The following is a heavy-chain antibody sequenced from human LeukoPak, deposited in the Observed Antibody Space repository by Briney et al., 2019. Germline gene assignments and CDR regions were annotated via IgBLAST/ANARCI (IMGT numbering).Heavy chain of an antibody. V-gene: IGHV4-59*11. D-gene: IGHD1-1*01. Sequence: PSETLSLTCIVSGGSISSHYWSWIRQPPGKGLEWIGFIYYTGSTNYNPSLKSRVTISVDTSKNQFPLKLTSMTAADTAVYYCARGGGGTNWYMLSYWGQGTLVTVSS. J-gene: IGHJ4*02. CDR1: GGSISSHY. CDR2: IYYTGST. CDR3: ARGGGGTNWYMLSY.